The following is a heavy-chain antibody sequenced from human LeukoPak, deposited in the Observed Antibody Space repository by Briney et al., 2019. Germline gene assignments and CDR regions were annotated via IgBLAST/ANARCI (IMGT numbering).Heavy chain of an antibody. CDR2: IYTSGST. V-gene: IGHV4-4*07. D-gene: IGHD6-13*01. J-gene: IGHJ4*02. CDR3: ARPGYSSSWYYFGY. CDR1: GGSISSYY. Sequence: PSETLSLTCTVSGGSISSYYWSWIRQPAGKGLEWIGRIYTSGSTNYNPSLKSRVTMSVDTSKNQFSLKLSSVTAADTAVYYCARPGYSSSWYYFGYWGQGTLVTVSS.